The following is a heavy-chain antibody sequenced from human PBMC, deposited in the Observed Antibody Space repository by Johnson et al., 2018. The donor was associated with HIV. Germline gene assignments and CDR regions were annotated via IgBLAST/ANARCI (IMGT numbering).Heavy chain of an antibody. V-gene: IGHV3-7*01. CDR2: IKHDGSEK. CDR3: ARQFRSVGAPDAFDI. Sequence: VQLVESGGGVVQPGRSLRLSCAASGFTFSCYAMHWVRQAPGKGLEWVANIKHDGSEKYYVDSVKGRFTISRDNAKNSLYLQMNSLRAEDTAMYYCARQFRSVGAPDAFDIWGQGTMVTVSS. D-gene: IGHD1-26*01. CDR1: GFTFSCYA. J-gene: IGHJ3*02.